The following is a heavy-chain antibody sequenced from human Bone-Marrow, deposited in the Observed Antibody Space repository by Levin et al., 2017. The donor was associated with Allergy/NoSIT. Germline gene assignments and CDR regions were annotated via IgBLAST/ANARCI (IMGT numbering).Heavy chain of an antibody. J-gene: IGHJ3*02. CDR3: ARELSGNYATFDI. Sequence: GGSLRLSCAVSGFTVSDYYMSWIRQAPGKGLEWVSYITHTGRSVFYADSVKGRFTISRENVKNSLYLQMNSLRAEDTAVYFCARELSGNYATFDIWGQGAMVTVSS. D-gene: IGHD1-26*01. V-gene: IGHV3-11*01. CDR2: ITHTGRSV. CDR1: GFTVSDYY.